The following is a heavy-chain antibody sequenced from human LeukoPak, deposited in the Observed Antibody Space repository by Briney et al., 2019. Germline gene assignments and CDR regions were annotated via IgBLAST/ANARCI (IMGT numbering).Heavy chain of an antibody. V-gene: IGHV3-7*03. CDR1: GFTFRHYY. CDR2: IREDGSDD. Sequence: PGVSLRLSCAASGFTFRHYYMNWVRLAPGKGLAWVANIREDGSDDTYEASVKGRFTISRDNARNSLFLQMNSLRAEDTAVYYCARGDGYYFGFWGQGTPVTVSS. CDR3: ARGDGYYFGF. J-gene: IGHJ4*02.